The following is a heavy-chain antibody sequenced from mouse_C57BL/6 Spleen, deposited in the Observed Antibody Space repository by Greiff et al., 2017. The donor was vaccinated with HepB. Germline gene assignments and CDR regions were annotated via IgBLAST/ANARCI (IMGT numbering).Heavy chain of an antibody. CDR3: ARLDYARYFDV. CDR2: INPGSGGT. V-gene: IGHV1-54*01. D-gene: IGHD2-4*01. J-gene: IGHJ1*03. Sequence: VKLMESGAELVRPGTSVKVSCKASGYAFTNYLIEWVKQRPGQGLEWIGVINPGSGGTNYNEKFKGKETLTADKSSSTAYMQLSSLTSEDSAVYFCARLDYARYFDVWGTGTTVTVSS. CDR1: GYAFTNYL.